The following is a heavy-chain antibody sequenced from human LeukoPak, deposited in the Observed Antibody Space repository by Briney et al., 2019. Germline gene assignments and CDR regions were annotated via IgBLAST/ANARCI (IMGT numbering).Heavy chain of an antibody. CDR3: ARYHDYLDY. CDR1: GGPFSGYY. Sequence: SETLSLTCAVYGGPFSGYYWSWIRQPPGKGLEWIGEINHSGSTNYNPSLKSRVTISVDTSKNQFSLKLSSVTAADTAVYYCARYHDYLDYWGQGTLVTVSS. D-gene: IGHD2-2*01. J-gene: IGHJ4*02. V-gene: IGHV4-34*01. CDR2: INHSGST.